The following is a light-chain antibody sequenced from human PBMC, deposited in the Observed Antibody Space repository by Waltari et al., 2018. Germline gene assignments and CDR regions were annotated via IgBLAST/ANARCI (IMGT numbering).Light chain of an antibody. Sequence: EIVLTQSPATLSLSPGARATLSCRASQRLNGYLAWYQQKPGQAPRLLIYDTSNRATGIPARFSGTGSGTDFTLSISSLEPEDFAVYFCQHRSNWPPLFAFGPGTKVDMK. CDR1: QRLNGY. CDR3: QHRSNWPPLFA. J-gene: IGKJ3*01. CDR2: DTS. V-gene: IGKV3-11*01.